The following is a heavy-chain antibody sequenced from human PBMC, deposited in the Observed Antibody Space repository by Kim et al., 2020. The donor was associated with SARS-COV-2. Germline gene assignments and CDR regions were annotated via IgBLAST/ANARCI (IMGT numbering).Heavy chain of an antibody. Sequence: KPSLKSRVTISLGTSKNQFSLRLSSVTAADTAIYYCARAKTDYSGVVQEWGPGTLVTVSS. V-gene: IGHV4-39*07. CDR3: ARAKTDYSGVVQE. J-gene: IGHJ1*01. D-gene: IGHD2-21*01.